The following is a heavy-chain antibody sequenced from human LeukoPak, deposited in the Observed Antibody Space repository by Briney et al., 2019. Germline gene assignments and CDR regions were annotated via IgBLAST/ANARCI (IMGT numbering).Heavy chain of an antibody. D-gene: IGHD2-2*01. CDR3: ARGVYCSSTSCQLGYMDV. Sequence: GASVKVSCKASGYTFTSYGISWVRQAPGQGLEWRGWISAYNGNTNYAQKLQGRVTTTTDTSTSTAYMELRSLRSDDTAVYYCARGVYCSSTSCQLGYMDVWGKGTTVTVSS. V-gene: IGHV1-18*01. CDR2: ISAYNGNT. CDR1: GYTFTSYG. J-gene: IGHJ6*03.